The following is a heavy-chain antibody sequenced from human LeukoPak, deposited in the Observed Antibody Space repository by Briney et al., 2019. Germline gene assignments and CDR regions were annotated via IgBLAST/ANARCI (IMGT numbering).Heavy chain of an antibody. V-gene: IGHV3-43D*03. Sequence: GGSLRLSCAASGFTFDDYVMYWVRQGPGKGLEWVALISWDGSITYYSDSVKGRFTISRDNSKNSLYLQINSLRDEDTALYYCARGSHGNYGGYYLDYWGQGTLVTVSS. J-gene: IGHJ4*02. CDR2: ISWDGSIT. CDR3: ARGSHGNYGGYYLDY. CDR1: GFTFDDYV. D-gene: IGHD3-10*01.